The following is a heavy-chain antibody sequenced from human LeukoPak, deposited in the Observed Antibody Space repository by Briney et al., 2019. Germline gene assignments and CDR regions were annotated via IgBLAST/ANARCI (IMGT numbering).Heavy chain of an antibody. CDR3: ASLNSYGDYEFPFDY. CDR2: INHSGST. CDR1: GGSFSGYY. V-gene: IGHV4-34*09. D-gene: IGHD4-17*01. J-gene: IGHJ4*02. Sequence: PSETLSLTCAVYGGSFSGYYWSWIRQPPGKGLEWIGEINHSGSTNYNPSLKSRVTISVDTSKNQFSLKLSSVTAADTAVYYCASLNSYGDYEFPFDYWGQGTLVTVSS.